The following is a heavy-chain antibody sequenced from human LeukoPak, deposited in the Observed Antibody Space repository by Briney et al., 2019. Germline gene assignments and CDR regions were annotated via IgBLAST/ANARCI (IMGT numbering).Heavy chain of an antibody. CDR3: ARDRPGIAVAAPWYGMDV. CDR1: GFTFSSYG. D-gene: IGHD6-19*01. V-gene: IGHV3-33*01. Sequence: GRSLRLSCAASGFTFSSYGMHWVRQAPGKGLEWVAVIWYDGSNKYYADSVKGRFTISRDNSKNTLYLQTNSLRAEDTAVYYCARDRPGIAVAAPWYGMDVWGQGTTVTVSS. J-gene: IGHJ6*02. CDR2: IWYDGSNK.